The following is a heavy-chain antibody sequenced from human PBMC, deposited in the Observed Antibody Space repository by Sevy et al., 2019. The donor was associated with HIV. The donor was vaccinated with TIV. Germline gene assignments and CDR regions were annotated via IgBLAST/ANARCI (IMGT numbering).Heavy chain of an antibody. V-gene: IGHV3-7*01. D-gene: IGHD1-26*01. CDR2: MKQDGSEE. Sequence: GGSLRLSCAASGFSFSIYWMSWVRQAPGKGLEWVATMKQDGSEEDYVDSVKGRFTISRDNAKNSLFLQMNSLSAEDXXXXXXXXXXXXXXXYSLDYWGHGTLVTVSS. CDR1: GFSFSIYW. CDR3: XXXXXXXXXYSLDY. J-gene: IGHJ4*01.